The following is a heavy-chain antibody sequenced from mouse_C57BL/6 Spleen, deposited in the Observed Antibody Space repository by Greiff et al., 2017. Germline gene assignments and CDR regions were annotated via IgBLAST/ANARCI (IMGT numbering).Heavy chain of an antibody. CDR3: ARIYDGYHDY. CDR2: IDPSDSYT. J-gene: IGHJ2*01. V-gene: IGHV1-69*01. D-gene: IGHD2-3*01. CDR1: GYTFTSYW. Sequence: QVQLQQPGAELVKPGASVKLSCKASGYTFTSYWMHWVKQRPGQGLEWIGEIDPSDSYTNYNQKFKGKSTLTVDKSSSTAYMQLSSLTSEDSAVYYCARIYDGYHDYWGQGTTLTVSS.